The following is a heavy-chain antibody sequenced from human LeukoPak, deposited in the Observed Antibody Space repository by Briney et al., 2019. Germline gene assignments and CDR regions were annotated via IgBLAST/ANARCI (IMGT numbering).Heavy chain of an antibody. CDR2: VGSSSTSI. D-gene: IGHD2-15*01. V-gene: IGHV3-21*01. CDR3: AREHSEAFDI. J-gene: IGHJ3*02. CDR1: EFTFSSYS. Sequence: GGSLRLSCAASEFTFSSYSMNWVRQAPGKGLEWVSSVGSSSTSIYYAGSVKGRFTISRDNAKNSLYLQMISARAEDLAVYYCAREHSEAFDIWGQGTMVTVSS.